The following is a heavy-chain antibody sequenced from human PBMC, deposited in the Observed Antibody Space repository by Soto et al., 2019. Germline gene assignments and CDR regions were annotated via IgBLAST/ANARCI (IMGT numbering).Heavy chain of an antibody. CDR3: ARSGSRIAAYGMDV. V-gene: IGHV1-2*04. J-gene: IGHJ6*02. D-gene: IGHD6-13*01. CDR2: INPNSGGT. CDR1: GYTFTGYY. Sequence: QVRLVQSGAEVKKPGASVKVSCKASGYTFTGYYMHWVRQAPGQGLEWMGWINPNSGGTNYAQKFQGWVTMTRDTAISTAYMELSRLRSDDTAVYYCARSGSRIAAYGMDVWGQGTTVTVSS.